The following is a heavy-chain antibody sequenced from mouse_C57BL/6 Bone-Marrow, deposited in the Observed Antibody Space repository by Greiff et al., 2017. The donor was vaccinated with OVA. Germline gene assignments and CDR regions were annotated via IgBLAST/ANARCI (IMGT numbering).Heavy chain of an antibody. V-gene: IGHV1-55*01. D-gene: IGHD5-1*01. J-gene: IGHJ1*03. CDR1: GYTFTSYW. CDR2: IYPGSGST. CDR3: ARYLQPYWYFDV. Sequence: VQLQQPGAELVKPGASVKMSCKASGYTFTSYWITWVKQRPGQGLEWIGDIYPGSGSTNYNEKFKSKATLTVDTSSSTAYMQLSSLTSEDSAVYYCARYLQPYWYFDVWGTGTTVTVSS.